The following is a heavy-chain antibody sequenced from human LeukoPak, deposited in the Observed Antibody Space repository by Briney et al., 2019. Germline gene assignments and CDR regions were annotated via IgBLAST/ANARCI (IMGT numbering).Heavy chain of an antibody. CDR1: GGTFSSYA. V-gene: IGHV1-69*05. J-gene: IGHJ3*02. Sequence: GASVKVSCKASGGTFSSYAISWVRQAPGQGLEWMGGIIPTFGTANYAQKFQGRVTITTDESTSTAYMELSSLRSEDTAVYYCARGAKISGAHDAFDIWGQGTMVTVSS. CDR2: IIPTFGTA. CDR3: ARGAKISGAHDAFDI. D-gene: IGHD7-27*01.